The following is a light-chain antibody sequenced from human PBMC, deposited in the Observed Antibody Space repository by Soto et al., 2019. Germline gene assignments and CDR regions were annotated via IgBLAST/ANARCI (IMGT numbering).Light chain of an antibody. CDR1: NMGRKS. CDR2: DDS. J-gene: IGLJ1*01. V-gene: IGLV3-21*02. CDR3: HVWDSSSGHYV. Sequence: SCELTQPPSVSVAPGQTARISCGGNNMGRKSVHWYQQKPGRAPVVVVYDDSDRPSGIPERFSGANSGDTATLTISRVEAGDEADYYCHVWDSSSGHYVFGTGTKVTVL.